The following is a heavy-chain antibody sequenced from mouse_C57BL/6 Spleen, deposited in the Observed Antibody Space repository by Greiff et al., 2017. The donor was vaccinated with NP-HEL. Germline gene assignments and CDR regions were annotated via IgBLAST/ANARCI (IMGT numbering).Heavy chain of an antibody. CDR2: ISDGGSYT. D-gene: IGHD1-1*01. J-gene: IGHJ2*01. CDR3: ARDSYYGSSYDY. Sequence: EVKLMESGGGLVKPGGSLKLSCAASGFTFSSYAMSWVRQTPEKRLEWVATISDGGSYTYYPDNVKGRFTISRDNAKNNLYLQMSHLTSEDTAMYYCARDSYYGSSYDYWGQGTTLTVSS. V-gene: IGHV5-4*01. CDR1: GFTFSSYA.